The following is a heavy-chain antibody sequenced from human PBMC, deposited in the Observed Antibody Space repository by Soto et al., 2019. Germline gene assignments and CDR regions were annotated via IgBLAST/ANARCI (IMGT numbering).Heavy chain of an antibody. J-gene: IGHJ6*03. D-gene: IGHD2-2*01. CDR3: ARARYCSSTSCYLYYYYMDV. V-gene: IGHV4-34*01. Sequence: SETLSLTCAVYGGSFSGYYWSWIRQPPGKGLEWIGEINHSGSTNYNPSLKSRVTISVDTSKNQFSLKLSSVTAADTAVYYCARARYCSSTSCYLYYYYMDVWGKGTTVTVSS. CDR1: GGSFSGYY. CDR2: INHSGST.